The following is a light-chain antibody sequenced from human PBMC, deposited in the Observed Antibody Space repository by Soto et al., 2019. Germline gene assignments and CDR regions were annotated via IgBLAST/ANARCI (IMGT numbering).Light chain of an antibody. CDR1: SSNIGAGYD. V-gene: IGLV1-40*01. Sequence: QSVLTQPPSVSGAPGQRVTISCTGSSSNIGAGYDVHWYQQLPGTAPKLLIYGNSNRPSGVPDRFSGSKSGTSASLAITGXXXXXXXXXXCQSYDSSLSVVFGGGTKL. CDR2: GNS. J-gene: IGLJ2*01. CDR3: QSYDSSLSVV.